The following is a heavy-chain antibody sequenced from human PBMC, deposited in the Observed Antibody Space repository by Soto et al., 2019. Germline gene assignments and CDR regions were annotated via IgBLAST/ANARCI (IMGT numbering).Heavy chain of an antibody. CDR1: GFTFSSYA. V-gene: IGHV3-23*01. CDR2: ISGSGGST. CDR3: ADIDSSGYFF. D-gene: IGHD3-22*01. J-gene: IGHJ4*02. Sequence: GGSLRLSCAASGFTFSSYAMSWVRQTPGKGLEWVSAISGSGGSTYYADSVKGRFTISRDNYKNTLYLQMNSLRAEDTAVYYCADIDSSGYFFWGQGTLVTVSS.